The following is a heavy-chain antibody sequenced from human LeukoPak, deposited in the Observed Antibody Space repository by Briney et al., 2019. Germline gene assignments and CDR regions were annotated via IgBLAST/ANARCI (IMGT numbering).Heavy chain of an antibody. CDR2: INLGGST. V-gene: IGHV4-34*01. D-gene: IGHD4-11*01. CDR3: ATSTKVVRPDSWDS. Sequence: SETLSLTCTVSGGSISSYYWSWIRQSPGEGLEWIGEINLGGSTNYNPSLKSRVTMTIDTSKKEVSLKLTSVTAADTSIYFCATSTKVVRPDSWDSWGQGTLVSVSS. CDR1: GGSISSYY. J-gene: IGHJ4*02.